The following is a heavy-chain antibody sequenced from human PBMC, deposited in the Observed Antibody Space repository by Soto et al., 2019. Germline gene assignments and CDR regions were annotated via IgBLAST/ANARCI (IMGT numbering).Heavy chain of an antibody. CDR1: GDSVSSNSAA. J-gene: IGHJ4*02. CDR3: AMGTGTFEY. V-gene: IGHV6-1*01. Sequence: PSQTLSLTCAISGDSVSSNSAAWNWIRQSPSRGLEWLGGTYYRSKWYNDYAGSAKSRIIINPDTSKNQYPLQLNSVTPEDTAVYYCAMGTGTFEYWGQGILVTVSS. CDR2: TYYRSKWYN. D-gene: IGHD1-1*01.